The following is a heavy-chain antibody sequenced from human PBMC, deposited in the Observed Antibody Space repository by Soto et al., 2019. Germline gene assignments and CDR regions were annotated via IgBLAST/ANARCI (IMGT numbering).Heavy chain of an antibody. Sequence: PSETLSLTCTVSGGSISSSSFHWGWIRQPPGKGLEWIGSIYYSGSTNYNPSLKSRVTISVDTSKNQFSLKLSSVTAADTAVYYCARHVGWLQLIFDYWGQGTLVTVSS. D-gene: IGHD5-12*01. CDR1: GGSISSSSFH. CDR3: ARHVGWLQLIFDY. CDR2: IYYSGST. J-gene: IGHJ4*02. V-gene: IGHV4-39*01.